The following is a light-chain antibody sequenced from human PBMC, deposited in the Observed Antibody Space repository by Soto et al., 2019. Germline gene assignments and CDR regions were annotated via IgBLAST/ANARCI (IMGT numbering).Light chain of an antibody. Sequence: EIVLTQSPGTLSLSPGERATLSCRASQSVSSNYLAWYQQKPGQLPRLLIYGASTRATGIPDRFSGSASGTDFTLTISRLEPEDFAVYYCQQYGSYRSFGQGTKVQIK. J-gene: IGKJ1*01. V-gene: IGKV3-20*01. CDR3: QQYGSYRS. CDR1: QSVSSNY. CDR2: GAS.